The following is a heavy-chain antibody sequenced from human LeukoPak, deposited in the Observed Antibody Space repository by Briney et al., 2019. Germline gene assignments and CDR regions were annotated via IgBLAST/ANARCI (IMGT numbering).Heavy chain of an antibody. V-gene: IGHV3-74*01. CDR3: ARAPVQYCGGDCDAFDI. Sequence: PGGSLRLSCAASGCTFSNFWMHWVRQAPGRGLVWVSRINSDGSSTTYADSVKGRFTISRDNAKNTLYLQMNSLRAGDTAMFYCARAPVQYCGGDCDAFDIWGQGTMVTVSS. CDR2: INSDGSST. J-gene: IGHJ3*02. D-gene: IGHD2-21*02. CDR1: GCTFSNFW.